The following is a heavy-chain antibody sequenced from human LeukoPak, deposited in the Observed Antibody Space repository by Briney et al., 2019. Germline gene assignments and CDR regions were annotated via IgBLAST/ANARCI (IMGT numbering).Heavy chain of an antibody. CDR1: GFTFSTYN. V-gene: IGHV3-48*02. CDR3: ARDFLTGYFDY. J-gene: IGHJ4*02. CDR2: ISSSGSTK. Sequence: GVSLRLSCAASGFTFSTYNMNWVRQAPGKGLEWVSYISSSGSTKYYADSVKGRFTISRDNVKNSLFLQMNSLSDEDTAVYYCARDFLTGYFDYWGQGTLVTVSS. D-gene: IGHD3-9*01.